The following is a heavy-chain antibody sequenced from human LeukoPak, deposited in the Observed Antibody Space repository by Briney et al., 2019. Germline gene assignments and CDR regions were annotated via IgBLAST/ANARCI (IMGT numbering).Heavy chain of an antibody. V-gene: IGHV4-30-2*03. CDR1: GGSISSGGYY. J-gene: IGHJ4*02. Sequence: PSQTLSLTCTVSGGSISSGGYYWSWIRQPPGKGLEWIGYIYHSGSTYYNPSLKSRVTISVDTSKNQFSLKLSSVTAADTAVYYCARQGITIAVGSPADWGQGTLVTVSS. D-gene: IGHD1-14*01. CDR3: ARQGITIAVGSPAD. CDR2: IYHSGST.